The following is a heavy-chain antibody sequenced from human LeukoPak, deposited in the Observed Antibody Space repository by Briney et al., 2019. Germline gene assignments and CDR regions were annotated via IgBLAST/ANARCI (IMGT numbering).Heavy chain of an antibody. CDR1: GFTFSSYG. V-gene: IGHV3-30*18. J-gene: IGHJ4*02. Sequence: GGSLRLSCAASGFTFSSYGMHWVRQAPGKGLEWVAVISYDGSNKYYADSVKGRFTISRDNSKNTLYLQMNSLRVEDTAVYYCAKDRSGYGSGSCSFDYWGQGTLVTVSS. D-gene: IGHD3-10*01. CDR2: ISYDGSNK. CDR3: AKDRSGYGSGSCSFDY.